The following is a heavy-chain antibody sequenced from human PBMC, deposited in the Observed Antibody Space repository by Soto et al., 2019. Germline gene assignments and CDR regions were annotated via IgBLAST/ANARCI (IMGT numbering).Heavy chain of an antibody. J-gene: IGHJ4*02. CDR3: ARSNAIAAAGPPFDY. D-gene: IGHD6-13*01. CDR1: GYSFTSNG. Sequence: ASVKVSCKASGYSFTSNGISWVRQAPGQGLEWMGWISAYNGDTHYEQKLQGRVTMTRDTSTSTAYMELRGLTSDDTAVYYCARSNAIAAAGPPFDYWGQGALVTVSS. CDR2: ISAYNGDT. V-gene: IGHV1-18*01.